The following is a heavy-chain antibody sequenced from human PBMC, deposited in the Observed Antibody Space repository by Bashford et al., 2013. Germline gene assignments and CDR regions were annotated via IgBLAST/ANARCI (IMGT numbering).Heavy chain of an antibody. CDR1: GYTFTNHG. CDR3: ARRREPAAMAGDAFDI. Sequence: ASVKVSCKASGYTFTNHGVIWVRQAPGQGLEWVGRINPDNGYTNYAQKVQGRVTMTTDTSTSTAYMELRSLRSDDTAVYYCARRREPAAMAGDAFDIWGQGTMVTVSS. D-gene: IGHD2-2*01. CDR2: INPDNGYT. V-gene: IGHV1-18*01. J-gene: IGHJ3*02.